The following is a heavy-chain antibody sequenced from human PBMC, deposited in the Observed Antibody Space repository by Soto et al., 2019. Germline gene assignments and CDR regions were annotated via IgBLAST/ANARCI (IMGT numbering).Heavy chain of an antibody. D-gene: IGHD3-3*02. V-gene: IGHV3-21*01. CDR1: GFTFSTYS. J-gene: IGHJ4*02. CDR2: ISSSSSYI. Sequence: GGSLRLSCAASGFTFSTYSMNWVRQAPGKGLEWVSSISSSSSYIYYADSVKGRFTISRDNAKNSLYLQMNSLRADDTAVYYCARVPDIFGVVIATDYWGQGTLVTVSS. CDR3: ARVPDIFGVVIATDY.